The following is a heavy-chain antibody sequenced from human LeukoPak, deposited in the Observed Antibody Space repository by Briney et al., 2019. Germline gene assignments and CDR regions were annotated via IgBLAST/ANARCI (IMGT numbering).Heavy chain of an antibody. CDR1: GFTLGSHD. CDR3: VREARGYHYTYFDY. Sequence: PGGSPRLSCTASGFTLGSHDMHWVRQTRGEGLEWVAAIASGFHTFYAGSVKGRFTVSREDAKNSLYLQMNSLRVGDTAVYYCVREARGYHYTYFDYWGQGTLVTVSS. CDR2: IASGFHT. D-gene: IGHD5-18*01. J-gene: IGHJ4*02. V-gene: IGHV3-13*01.